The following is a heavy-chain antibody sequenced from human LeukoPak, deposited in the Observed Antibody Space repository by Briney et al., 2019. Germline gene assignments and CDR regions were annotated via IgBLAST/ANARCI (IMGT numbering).Heavy chain of an antibody. D-gene: IGHD3-22*01. J-gene: IGHJ6*02. V-gene: IGHV4-30-2*01. CDR1: GGSISSGGYS. Sequence: SQTLSLTCAVSGGSISSGGYSWSWIRQPPGKGLEWIGYIYHSGSTYYNPSLKSRVTISVDRSKNQFSLKLSSVTAADTAVCYCARAPYYYDSSGYHYYYGMDVWGQGTMVTVSS. CDR2: IYHSGST. CDR3: ARAPYYYDSSGYHYYYGMDV.